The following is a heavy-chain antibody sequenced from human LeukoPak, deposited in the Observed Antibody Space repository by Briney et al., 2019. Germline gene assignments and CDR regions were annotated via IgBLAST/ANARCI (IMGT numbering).Heavy chain of an antibody. CDR2: INHSGST. Sequence: SETLSLTCAVYGGSFSGYYWSWIRQPPGKGLEWIGEINHSGSTNYNPSLKSRVTISVDTSKNQFSLKLSSVTAADTAVYCCARGGGVQLERRYYYGMDVWGKGTTVTVSS. J-gene: IGHJ6*04. CDR3: ARGGGVQLERRYYYGMDV. V-gene: IGHV4-34*01. CDR1: GGSFSGYY. D-gene: IGHD1-1*01.